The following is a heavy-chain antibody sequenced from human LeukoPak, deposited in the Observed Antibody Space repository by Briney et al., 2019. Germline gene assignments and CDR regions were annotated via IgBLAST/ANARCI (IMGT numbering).Heavy chain of an antibody. CDR2: INHSGST. D-gene: IGHD3-22*01. Sequence: SETLSLTCAVYGVSFSGYYWSWIRQPPGKGLEWIGEINHSGSTNYNPSLKSRVTISVDTSKNQLSLKLSSVTAADTAVYYCARGPSYYDSSGYRYYYYGMDVWGQGTTVTVSS. V-gene: IGHV4-34*01. J-gene: IGHJ6*02. CDR1: GVSFSGYY. CDR3: ARGPSYYDSSGYRYYYYGMDV.